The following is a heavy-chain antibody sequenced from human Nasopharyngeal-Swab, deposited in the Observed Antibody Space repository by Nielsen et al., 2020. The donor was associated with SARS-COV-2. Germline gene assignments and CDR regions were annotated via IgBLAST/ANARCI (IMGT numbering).Heavy chain of an antibody. Sequence: GESLKISCEASGLTSRPYGIHWVRQAPGKGLSWVAVIWYYGKNQNYADSVKGRFTISRDSAKRTVYLQMNSLRVEDTAVYYCARSISTDGNFDFWGQGTLVTVSS. D-gene: IGHD2-21*01. V-gene: IGHV3-33*01. CDR1: GLTSRPYG. J-gene: IGHJ4*02. CDR2: IWYYGKNQ. CDR3: ARSISTDGNFDF.